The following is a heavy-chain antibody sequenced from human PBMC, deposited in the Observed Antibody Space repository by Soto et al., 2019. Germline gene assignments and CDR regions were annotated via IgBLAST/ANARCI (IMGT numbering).Heavy chain of an antibody. Sequence: GASVKVSCKASGYTFTGYYMHWVRQAPGQGLEWMGWINPNSVGTNYAQKFQGWVTMTRDTSISTAYMELSRLSSDDTAVYYCARGRYYFYVDVWGKGTTVTVSS. CDR2: INPNSVGT. CDR1: GYTFTGYY. CDR3: ARGRYYFYVDV. V-gene: IGHV1-2*04. J-gene: IGHJ6*03.